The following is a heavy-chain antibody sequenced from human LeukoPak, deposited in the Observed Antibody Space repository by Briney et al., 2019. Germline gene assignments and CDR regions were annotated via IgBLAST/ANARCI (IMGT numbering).Heavy chain of an antibody. V-gene: IGHV3-23*01. CDR3: AKLSSYDFWSGYYNDY. CDR1: GFTFSSYV. J-gene: IGHJ4*02. Sequence: GGSLRLSCAASGFTFSSYVMRWVRQAPGKGLEWVSAISGSGGSTYYADSVKGRFTISRDNSKNTLYLQMNSLRAEDTAVYYCAKLSSYDFWSGYYNDYWGQGTLVTVSS. D-gene: IGHD3-3*01. CDR2: ISGSGGST.